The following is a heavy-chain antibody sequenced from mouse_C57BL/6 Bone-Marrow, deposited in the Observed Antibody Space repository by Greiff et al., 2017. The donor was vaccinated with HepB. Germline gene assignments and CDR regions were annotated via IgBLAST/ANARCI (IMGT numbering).Heavy chain of an antibody. CDR2: INPNYGTT. D-gene: IGHD2-4*01. J-gene: IGHJ3*01. V-gene: IGHV1-39*01. CDR3: ARENLYDYDGDWFAY. CDR1: GYSFTDYN. Sequence: LVESGPELVKPGASVKISCKASGYSFTDYNMNWVKQSNGKSLEWIGVINPNYGTTSYNQKFKGKATLTVDQSSSTAYMQLNSLTSEDSAVYYCARENLYDYDGDWFAYWGQGTLVTVSA.